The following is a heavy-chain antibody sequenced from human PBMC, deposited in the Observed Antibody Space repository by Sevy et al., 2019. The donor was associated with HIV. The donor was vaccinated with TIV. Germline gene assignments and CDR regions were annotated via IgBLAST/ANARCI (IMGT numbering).Heavy chain of an antibody. CDR3: ARDRFSGSLDY. CDR1: GFTFRSYA. CDR2: IEYDGSKK. Sequence: GGSLRLSCAASGFTFRSYAMHWVRQAPGKGLEWVALIEYDGSKKYYADSVKGRFTISRDNSKNTLYLQMISLRAEDTATYYCARDRFSGSLDYWGQGTLVTVSS. J-gene: IGHJ4*02. V-gene: IGHV3-30*04. D-gene: IGHD1-26*01.